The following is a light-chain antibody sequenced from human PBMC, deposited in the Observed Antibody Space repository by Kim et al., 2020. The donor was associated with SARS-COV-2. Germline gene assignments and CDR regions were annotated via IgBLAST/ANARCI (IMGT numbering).Light chain of an antibody. CDR3: YSAADNNWV. CDR1: VLAKKY. V-gene: IGLV3-27*01. CDR2: KDS. Sequence: SYELTQPSSVSVSPGQTARITCSGDVLAKKYARWFQQKPGQAPVLVIYKDSERPSGIPERFSGSSSGTTVTLTISGAQVEGEADYYCYSAADNNWVFGGGTQLTVL. J-gene: IGLJ3*02.